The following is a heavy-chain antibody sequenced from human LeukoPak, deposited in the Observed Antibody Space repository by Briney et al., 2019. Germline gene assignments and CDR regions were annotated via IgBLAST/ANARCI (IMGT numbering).Heavy chain of an antibody. J-gene: IGHJ4*02. CDR3: AAVYSSGWYGGGFDY. V-gene: IGHV3-30*03. CDR1: GFTSSSYG. D-gene: IGHD6-19*01. Sequence: PGGSLRLSCAASGFTSSSYGMYWVRQAPGKGLEWVAVISYDGRNKCYAESVKGRFTISRDNSKNTLYLQMNSLRAEDTAVYYCAAVYSSGWYGGGFDYWGQGTLVTVSS. CDR2: ISYDGRNK.